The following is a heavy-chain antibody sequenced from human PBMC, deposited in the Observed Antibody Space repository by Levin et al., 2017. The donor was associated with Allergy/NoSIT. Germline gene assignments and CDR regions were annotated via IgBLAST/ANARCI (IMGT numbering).Heavy chain of an antibody. CDR3: ARGSYGSGSYYRFDY. J-gene: IGHJ4*02. CDR2: IYSGGST. Sequence: GESLKISCAASGFTVSSHYMSWVRQAPGKGLEWVSVIYSGGSTSYADSVKGRFTISRDNSKNTLYLQMNSLRAEDTAVYYCARGSYGSGSYYRFDYWGQGTLVTVSS. V-gene: IGHV3-53*01. D-gene: IGHD3-10*01. CDR1: GFTVSSHY.